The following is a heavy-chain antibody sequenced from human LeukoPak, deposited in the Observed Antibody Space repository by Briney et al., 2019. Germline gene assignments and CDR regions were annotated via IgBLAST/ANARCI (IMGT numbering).Heavy chain of an antibody. Sequence: PGGSLRLSCAASGFTFSNYAMSWVRQAPGKGLEWVSGINVSGGSTFYADSVRGRFTISRDNAKMSVSLQMDSLRAEDTAIYYCSAILYHWGQGTLVTVSS. V-gene: IGHV3-23*01. D-gene: IGHD2-2*01. CDR2: INVSGGST. J-gene: IGHJ4*02. CDR3: SAILYH. CDR1: GFTFSNYA.